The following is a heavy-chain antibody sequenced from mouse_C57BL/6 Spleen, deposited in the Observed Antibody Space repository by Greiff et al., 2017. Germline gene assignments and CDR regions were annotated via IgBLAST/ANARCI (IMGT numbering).Heavy chain of an antibody. J-gene: IGHJ2*01. CDR3: TRWMYDFDY. CDR1: GYTFTDYE. CDR2: IDPETGGT. Sequence: QVQLQQSGAELVRPGASVTLSCKASGYTFTDYEMHWVKQTPVHGLEWIGAIDPETGGTAYNQKFKGKAILTADKSSSTAYMELRSLTSEDSAVYYCTRWMYDFDYWGQGTTLTVSS. D-gene: IGHD2-14*01. V-gene: IGHV1-15*01.